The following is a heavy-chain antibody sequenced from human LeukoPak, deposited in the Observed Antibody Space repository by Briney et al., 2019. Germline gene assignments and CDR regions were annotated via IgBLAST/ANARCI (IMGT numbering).Heavy chain of an antibody. CDR2: IFNSGSKT. Sequence: GGSLRLSCTASGFSFSTYSMTWVRQGPGEGLEWVSSIFNSGSKTFYADSVKGRFTISRDNSKNTLYLQMNSLTAEEMAIYYCSKDVVPDSGWDLDYWGQGTLVTVSS. CDR3: SKDVVPDSGWDLDY. D-gene: IGHD6-19*01. CDR1: GFSFSTYS. J-gene: IGHJ4*02. V-gene: IGHV3-23*05.